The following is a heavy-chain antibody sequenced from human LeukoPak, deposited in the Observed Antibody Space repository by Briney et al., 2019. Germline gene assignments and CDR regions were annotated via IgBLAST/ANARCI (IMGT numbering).Heavy chain of an antibody. CDR1: GYTFTGYY. V-gene: IGHV1-2*02. CDR3: ARETIYSSSVNWFDP. CDR2: INPNSGGT. D-gene: IGHD6-13*01. J-gene: IGHJ5*02. Sequence: GASVKVSCKASGYTFTGYYMHWVRQAPGQGLEWMGWINPNSGGTNYAQKFQGRVTMTRDTSISTAYMELRSLRSDDTAVYYCARETIYSSSVNWFDPWGQGTLVTVSS.